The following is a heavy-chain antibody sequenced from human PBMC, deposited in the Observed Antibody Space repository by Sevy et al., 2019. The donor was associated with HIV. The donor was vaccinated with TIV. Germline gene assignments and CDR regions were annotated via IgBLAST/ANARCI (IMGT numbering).Heavy chain of an antibody. D-gene: IGHD2-21*02. V-gene: IGHV3-30*04. CDR3: ASDGTPVTAHYYYYGMDV. Sequence: GGSLRLSCAASGFTFSSYAMHWVRQAPGKGLEWVAVISYDGSNKYYADSVKGRFTISRDNSKNTLYLQMNSLRAEDTAVYYCASDGTPVTAHYYYYGMDVWGQGTTVTVSS. CDR2: ISYDGSNK. CDR1: GFTFSSYA. J-gene: IGHJ6*02.